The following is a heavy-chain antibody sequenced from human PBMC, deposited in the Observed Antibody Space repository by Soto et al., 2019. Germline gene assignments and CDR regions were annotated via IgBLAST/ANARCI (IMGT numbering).Heavy chain of an antibody. Sequence: GSLRLSCAASGFTFSSYAMSWVRQAPGKGLEWVSAISGSGGSTYYADSVKGRFTISRDNSKNTLYLQMNSLRAEDTAVYYCAKSNMQDYDILTGYYKRDYYYYGMDVWGQGTTVTVSS. J-gene: IGHJ6*02. CDR2: ISGSGGST. V-gene: IGHV3-23*01. CDR1: GFTFSSYA. D-gene: IGHD3-9*01. CDR3: AKSNMQDYDILTGYYKRDYYYYGMDV.